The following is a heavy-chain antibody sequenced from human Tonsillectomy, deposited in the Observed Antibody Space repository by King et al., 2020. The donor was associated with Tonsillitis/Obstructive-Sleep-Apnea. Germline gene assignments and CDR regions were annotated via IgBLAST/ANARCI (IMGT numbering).Heavy chain of an antibody. Sequence: QLQESGPGLVKPSETLSLTCTVSGGSISSSSYYWGWIRQPPGKGLEWIGSIYYSGSTYYNPSLKSRVTISVDTSKNQFYLKLSSVTAADTAVYYCARHWTDYDFWSGYPDYWGQGTLVTVSS. CDR2: IYYSGST. D-gene: IGHD3-3*01. J-gene: IGHJ4*02. V-gene: IGHV4-39*01. CDR1: GGSISSSSYY. CDR3: ARHWTDYDFWSGYPDY.